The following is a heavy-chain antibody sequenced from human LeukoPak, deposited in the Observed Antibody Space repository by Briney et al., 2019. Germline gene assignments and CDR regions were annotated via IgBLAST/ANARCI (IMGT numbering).Heavy chain of an antibody. D-gene: IGHD3-22*01. V-gene: IGHV1-2*02. J-gene: IGHJ4*02. Sequence: ASVKVSCKASVYTFTAYYIDGVRQAPGQGRGWMGWINPNRGGTNYAQKFQGRVTMTRDKSISTAYMELSRLRSDDTAVYFCARRCDTSSYYTYYFDYWGQGTLVTVSS. CDR3: ARRCDTSSYYTYYFDY. CDR2: INPNRGGT. CDR1: VYTFTAYY.